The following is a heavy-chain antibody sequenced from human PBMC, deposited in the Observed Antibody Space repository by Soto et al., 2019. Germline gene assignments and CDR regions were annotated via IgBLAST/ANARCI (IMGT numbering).Heavy chain of an antibody. J-gene: IGHJ6*02. Sequence: ASVKVSCKASGYTFSGYHMHWVRQAPGQGLEWMGWINPNSGGTNYAQKFQGRVTMTRDTSISTAYMELSRLRSDDTAVYYCARLTTTGITIFGVVRGYYYGMDVWGQGTTVTVSS. V-gene: IGHV1-2*02. CDR2: INPNSGGT. D-gene: IGHD3-3*01. CDR3: ARLTTTGITIFGVVRGYYYGMDV. CDR1: GYTFSGYH.